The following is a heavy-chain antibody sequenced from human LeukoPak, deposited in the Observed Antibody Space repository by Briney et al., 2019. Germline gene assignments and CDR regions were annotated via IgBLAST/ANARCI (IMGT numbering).Heavy chain of an antibody. CDR3: ARSPTVTALLYYYYMDV. D-gene: IGHD4-17*01. CDR2: ISSSSDTM. J-gene: IGHJ6*03. V-gene: IGHV3-48*01. CDR1: GFSFSTYS. Sequence: PGGSLRLSCAASGFSFSTYSMNWVRQAPGKGLEWVSYISSSSDTMFYADSVKGRFTVSRDNAKNSLYLQMNGLRAEDTAVYYCARSPTVTALLYYYYMDVWGKGTTVTVSS.